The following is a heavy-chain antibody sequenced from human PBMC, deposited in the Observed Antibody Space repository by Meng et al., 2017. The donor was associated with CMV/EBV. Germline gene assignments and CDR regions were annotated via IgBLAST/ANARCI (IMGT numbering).Heavy chain of an antibody. D-gene: IGHD3-22*01. CDR2: INPDSGAT. V-gene: IGHV1-2*02. J-gene: IGHJ4*02. CDR3: ARGQYYYDSSGYFY. Sequence: ASVKVSCKASGYPFTAYYMHRVRQSPGQGLEWMGWINPDSGATNFARNLQGRVTMTRDTSISTAYMELSGLTFDDTAVYYCARGQYYYDSSGYFYWGQGTLVTVSS. CDR1: GYPFTAYY.